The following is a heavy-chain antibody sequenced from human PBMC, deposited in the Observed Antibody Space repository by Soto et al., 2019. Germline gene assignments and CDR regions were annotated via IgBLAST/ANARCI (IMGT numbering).Heavy chain of an antibody. CDR3: ATRDGDIVVVPAASYYYFGMDV. CDR2: IIPIFGTA. V-gene: IGHV1-69*13. D-gene: IGHD2-2*01. Sequence: SVKVSCKASGGTFSSYAISWVRQASGQGLEWIGGIIPIFGTANYAQKFQGRVTITADESTSTAYMELSSLRSEDTAVYYCATRDGDIVVVPAASYYYFGMDVWGQGTTVTVYS. J-gene: IGHJ6*02. CDR1: GGTFSSYA.